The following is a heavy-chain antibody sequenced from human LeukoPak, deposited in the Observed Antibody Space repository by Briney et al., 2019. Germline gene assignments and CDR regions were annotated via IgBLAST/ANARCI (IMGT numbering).Heavy chain of an antibody. CDR3: ARVPGAIKRKYGMDV. Sequence: ASVKVSCKTSRYTFSAFYIHWVRQAPGQGLEWMGWINPKSGGTRYAQKFQGRVTMTGDTSISTSYMELSRLRSDDTAVYYCARVPGAIKRKYGMDVWGQGTTVTVSS. J-gene: IGHJ6*02. D-gene: IGHD3-10*01. V-gene: IGHV1-2*02. CDR1: RYTFSAFY. CDR2: INPKSGGT.